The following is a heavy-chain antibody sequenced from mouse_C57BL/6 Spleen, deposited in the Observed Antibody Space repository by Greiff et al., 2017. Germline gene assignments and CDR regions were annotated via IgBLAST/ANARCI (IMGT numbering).Heavy chain of an antibody. D-gene: IGHD2-3*01. Sequence: QQPGQGLEWIGDIYPGSGSTNYNEKFKSKATLTVDTSSSTAYMQLSSLTSEDSAVYYCARRGYYYFDYWGQGTTLTVSA. J-gene: IGHJ2*01. CDR3: ARRGYYYFDY. CDR2: IYPGSGST. V-gene: IGHV1-55*01.